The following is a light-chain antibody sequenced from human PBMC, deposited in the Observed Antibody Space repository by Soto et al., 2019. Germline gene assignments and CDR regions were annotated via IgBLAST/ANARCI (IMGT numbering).Light chain of an antibody. CDR3: NSYTSSSTLV. J-gene: IGLJ2*01. Sequence: QSVLTQPASVSGSPGQSITISCTATSSDVDGYNYVSWYQQHPGKAPKLMIYEVSNRPSGVSNRFSGSKSGNTASLTISGLQAEDEADYYCNSYTSSSTLVFGGGTKVTVL. CDR1: SSDVDGYNY. CDR2: EVS. V-gene: IGLV2-14*03.